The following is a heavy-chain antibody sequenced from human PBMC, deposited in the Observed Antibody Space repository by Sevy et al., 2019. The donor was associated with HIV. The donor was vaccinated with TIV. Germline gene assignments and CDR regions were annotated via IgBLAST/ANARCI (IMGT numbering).Heavy chain of an antibody. CDR1: GYTFTSYY. J-gene: IGHJ5*02. D-gene: IGHD2-15*01. Sequence: ASVKVSCKASGYTFTSYYMNWVRQAPGQGLEWMGIVNPSGGSTSYARKFQGRVTMTRDTSTSTVYMELSRLRSGDTAVYYCARGSGGRSGWFDPWGQGTLVTVSS. CDR3: ARGSGGRSGWFDP. V-gene: IGHV1-46*01. CDR2: VNPSGGST.